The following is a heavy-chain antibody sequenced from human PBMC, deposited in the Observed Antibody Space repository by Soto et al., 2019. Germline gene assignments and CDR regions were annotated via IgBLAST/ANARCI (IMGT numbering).Heavy chain of an antibody. CDR1: GDSISSYY. V-gene: IGHV4-4*07. CDR2: LYVSGST. Sequence: QVQLQESGPGLVEPSETLSLTCTVSGDSISSYYWSWIRQTAGKGLEWIGRLYVSGSTAYNPSLNSRVSRSVDTSTNQFSLKLTSATAADTALYYCVRVCSGGGGYSDYGMDVWGQETTFTVSS. CDR3: VRVCSGGGGYSDYGMDV. J-gene: IGHJ6*02. D-gene: IGHD2-15*01.